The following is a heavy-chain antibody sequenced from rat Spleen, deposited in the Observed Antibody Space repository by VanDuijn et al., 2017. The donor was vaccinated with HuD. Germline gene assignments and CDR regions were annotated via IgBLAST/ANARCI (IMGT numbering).Heavy chain of an antibody. D-gene: IGHD1-11*01. V-gene: IGHV5-29*01. CDR3: STRDGGYPH. Sequence: EVQLVESGGGLVQPGGSLKLSCAASGFTFSDYFMAWVRQAPTKGLEWVATISYGDTSGHSSTYYRDSVKGRFTISRDNAKSTLYLQTDSLRSEDTATYYCSTRDGGYPHWGQGVMVTVSS. J-gene: IGHJ2*01. CDR2: ISYGDTSGHSST. CDR1: GFTFSDYF.